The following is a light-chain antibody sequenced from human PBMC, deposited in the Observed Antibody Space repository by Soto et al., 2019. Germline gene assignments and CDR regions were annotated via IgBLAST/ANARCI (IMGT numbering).Light chain of an antibody. CDR1: HSISTN. CDR3: QQRSNWPVT. J-gene: IGKJ2*01. Sequence: EIIMTQSPATLSVSPGEGATLSCRTSHSISTNLAWYQHKRGQSPRLLVYGASTRATGVPARFSGSGSGAEFTLSISSLQSEDFAVYYCQQRSNWPVTFGQGTKLEIK. CDR2: GAS. V-gene: IGKV3-15*01.